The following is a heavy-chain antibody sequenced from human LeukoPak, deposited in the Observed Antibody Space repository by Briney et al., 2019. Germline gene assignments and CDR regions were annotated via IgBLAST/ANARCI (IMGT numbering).Heavy chain of an antibody. CDR3: AKDSFDGAEYFQH. J-gene: IGHJ1*01. Sequence: GGSLRPSCAASGFTFSSYGMHWVRQAPGKGLEWVAVISYDGSNKYYADSVKGRFTISRDNSKNTLYLQMNSLRAEDTAVYYCAKDSFDGAEYFQHWGQGTLVTVSS. CDR2: ISYDGSNK. CDR1: GFTFSSYG. V-gene: IGHV3-30*18. D-gene: IGHD4-17*01.